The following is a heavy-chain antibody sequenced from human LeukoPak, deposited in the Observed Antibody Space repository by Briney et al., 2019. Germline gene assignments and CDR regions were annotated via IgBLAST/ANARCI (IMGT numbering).Heavy chain of an antibody. CDR1: GASTGSYY. Sequence: SETLSLTCTVSGASTGSYYWGWIRQPPVKGLEWIGTITNSGSTNFNPSLKSRVTMSLDTSNNQFSLKLSFVTAADTALYYCARRFLGVEFDYWGQARMVTVSS. J-gene: IGHJ4*02. D-gene: IGHD3-3*01. CDR2: ITNSGST. V-gene: IGHV4-59*01. CDR3: ARRFLGVEFDY.